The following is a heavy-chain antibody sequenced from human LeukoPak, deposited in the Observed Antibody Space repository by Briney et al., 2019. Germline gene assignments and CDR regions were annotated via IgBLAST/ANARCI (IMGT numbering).Heavy chain of an antibody. V-gene: IGHV4-4*07. CDR1: GGSISSYY. CDR2: IYTSGST. CDR3: AREIGRIGVVVIAWYFDL. D-gene: IGHD3-22*01. J-gene: IGHJ2*01. Sequence: SETLSLTCTVSGGSISSYYWSWIRQPAGKGLEWIGRIYTSGSTNYNPSLKCRVTISVDTSKNQFSLNLSSVTAADTAVYYCAREIGRIGVVVIAWYFDLWGRGTLVTVSS.